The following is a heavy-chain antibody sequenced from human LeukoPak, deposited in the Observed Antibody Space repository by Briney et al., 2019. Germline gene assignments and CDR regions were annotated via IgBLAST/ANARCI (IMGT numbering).Heavy chain of an antibody. CDR3: AKDTTTYDLWSGYYVSDAFDI. CDR2: ISGSGGST. Sequence: GGSLRLSCAASGFTFSSYAMSWVRQAPGKGLEWVSAISGSGGSTYYADSVKGRFTISRDNSKNTLYLQMNSLRAEDTAVYYCAKDTTTYDLWSGYYVSDAFDIWGQGTMVTVSS. D-gene: IGHD3-3*01. V-gene: IGHV3-23*01. J-gene: IGHJ3*02. CDR1: GFTFSSYA.